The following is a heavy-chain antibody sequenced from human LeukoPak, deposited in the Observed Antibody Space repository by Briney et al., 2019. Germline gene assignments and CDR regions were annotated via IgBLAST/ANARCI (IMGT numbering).Heavy chain of an antibody. V-gene: IGHV1-46*01. CDR3: ARDRGLLDYYGSGSYGEFDY. CDR1: GYTFTSYY. J-gene: IGHJ4*02. Sequence: ASVKVSCKASGYTFTSYYMHWVRQAPGQGLEWMGIINPSGGSTSYAQKFQGRVTMTRDMSTSTVYMELSSLRSEDTAVYYCARDRGLLDYYGSGSYGEFDYWGQGTLVTVSS. CDR2: INPSGGST. D-gene: IGHD3-10*01.